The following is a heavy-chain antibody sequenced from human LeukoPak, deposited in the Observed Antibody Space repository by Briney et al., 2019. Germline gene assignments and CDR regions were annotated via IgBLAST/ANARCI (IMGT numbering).Heavy chain of an antibody. CDR1: GFSVGSNY. CDR3: ARAADFWSDHDY. Sequence: GGSLRLSCAASGFSVGSNYMSWVRQAPGKGLEWVSAIYSGDFTYYADSVKGRFTISRDNSKNTLYLQMNSLRADDTAVYYCARAADFWSDHDYWGQGTLVSVSS. CDR2: IYSGDFT. J-gene: IGHJ4*02. D-gene: IGHD3-3*01. V-gene: IGHV3-53*01.